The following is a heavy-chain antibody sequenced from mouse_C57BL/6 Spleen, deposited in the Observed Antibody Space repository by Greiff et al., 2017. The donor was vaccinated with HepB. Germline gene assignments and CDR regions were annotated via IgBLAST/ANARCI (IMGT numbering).Heavy chain of an antibody. CDR2: IRNKANGYTT. Sequence: EVQLQQSGGGLVQPGGSLSLSCAASGFTFTDYYMSWVRQPPGKALEWLGFIRNKANGYTTEYSASVKGRFTISRDNSQSILYLQMNALRAEDSATYYCARSYYSNYGFAYWGQGTLVTVSA. CDR3: ARSYYSNYGFAY. J-gene: IGHJ3*01. D-gene: IGHD2-5*01. CDR1: GFTFTDYY. V-gene: IGHV7-3*01.